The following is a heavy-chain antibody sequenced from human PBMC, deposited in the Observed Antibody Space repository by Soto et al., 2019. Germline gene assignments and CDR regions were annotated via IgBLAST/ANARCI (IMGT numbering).Heavy chain of an antibody. D-gene: IGHD1-26*01. J-gene: IGHJ6*02. Sequence: SETLSLTCNVSGGSIRSYYWSWVRQPAGKALEWIGRIYSSGTTNYNPSLKSRVTILVDTSKNEFSLKVASVTAADTALYYCAREGASGFGMDVWGQGTTVTVSS. CDR2: IYSSGTT. V-gene: IGHV4-4*07. CDR1: GGSIRSYY. CDR3: AREGASGFGMDV.